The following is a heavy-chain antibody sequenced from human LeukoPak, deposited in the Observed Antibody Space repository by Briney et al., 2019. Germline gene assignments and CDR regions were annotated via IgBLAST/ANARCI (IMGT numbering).Heavy chain of an antibody. CDR3: ARGHSVVFRYAFAI. V-gene: IGHV4-38-2*02. J-gene: IGHJ3*02. D-gene: IGHD2-21*01. Sequence: NTSETLSLTCTVSGYFISSGYYWGWIRQPPGKGLEWIGSIYNSGSTYFNPSLESRVTISLDMSKNQIFLRLSSVTAADTAVYYCARGHSVVFRYAFAIWGQGTVVTVSS. CDR1: GYFISSGYY. CDR2: IYNSGST.